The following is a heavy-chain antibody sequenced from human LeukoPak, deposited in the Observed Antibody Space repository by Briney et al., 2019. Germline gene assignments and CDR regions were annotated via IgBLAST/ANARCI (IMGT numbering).Heavy chain of an antibody. CDR1: GFTVSSDY. CDR2: ISGSGGST. CDR3: AKSHRPYYDFWTAPGAFDI. D-gene: IGHD3-3*01. Sequence: PGGSLRLSCAASGFTVSSDYMSWVRQAPGKGLEWVSAISGSGGSTYYADSVKGRFTISRDNSKNTLYLQMNSLRAEDTAVYYCAKSHRPYYDFWTAPGAFDIWGQGTMVTVSS. J-gene: IGHJ3*02. V-gene: IGHV3-23*01.